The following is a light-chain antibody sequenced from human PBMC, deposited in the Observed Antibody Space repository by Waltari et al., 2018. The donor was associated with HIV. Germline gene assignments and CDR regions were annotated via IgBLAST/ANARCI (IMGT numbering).Light chain of an antibody. Sequence: SSILTQPPSVSVAPGKTARITCGGKDIDTKTVHWYQQRPGQAPLLIIYYDSDRPSGVPERFSGSNSGNTATLTINRVEAGDEADYFCQVWDATSDHVVFGGGTKLTVL. V-gene: IGLV3-21*04. CDR2: YDS. CDR1: DIDTKT. CDR3: QVWDATSDHVV. J-gene: IGLJ2*01.